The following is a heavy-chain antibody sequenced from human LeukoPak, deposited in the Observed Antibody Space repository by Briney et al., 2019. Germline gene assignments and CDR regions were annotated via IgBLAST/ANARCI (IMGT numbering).Heavy chain of an antibody. Sequence: GGSLRLSCAASGFTFSSYAMSWVRQAPGKGLEWVSAISGSGGSTYYADSVKGRFTISRDNSKNTLYLQMNGLRAEDTAVYYCARGPGSSGGAYVGDYWGHGTLVTVSS. D-gene: IGHD3-22*01. CDR1: GFTFSSYA. CDR3: ARGPGSSGGAYVGDY. CDR2: ISGSGGST. J-gene: IGHJ4*01. V-gene: IGHV3-23*01.